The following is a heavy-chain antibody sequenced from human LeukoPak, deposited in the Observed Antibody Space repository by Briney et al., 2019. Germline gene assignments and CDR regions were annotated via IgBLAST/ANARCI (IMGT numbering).Heavy chain of an antibody. Sequence: SETLSLTCTVSGGSISSSSYYWGWTRQPPGKGLEWIGSIYYSGSTYYNPSLKSRVTISVDTSKNQFSLKLSSVTAADTAVHYCARLTSTVTNDIDYWGQGTLVTVSS. V-gene: IGHV4-39*01. CDR1: GGSISSSSYY. CDR3: ARLTSTVTNDIDY. D-gene: IGHD4-17*01. J-gene: IGHJ4*02. CDR2: IYYSGST.